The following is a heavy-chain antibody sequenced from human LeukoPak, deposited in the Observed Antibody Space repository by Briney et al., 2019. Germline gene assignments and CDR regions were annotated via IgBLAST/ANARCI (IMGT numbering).Heavy chain of an antibody. CDR3: ARALPPSSSSGLDY. V-gene: IGHV4-34*01. Sequence: SEALSLTCAVYGGSFSGYYWSWIRQPPGKGLEWLGEINHSGSTNYNPPLKSRVTISEDTSKNQFSLKMSSVTAADTAVYYWARALPPSSSSGLDYWGQGTLVTVSS. D-gene: IGHD6-6*01. CDR2: INHSGST. CDR1: GGSFSGYY. J-gene: IGHJ4*02.